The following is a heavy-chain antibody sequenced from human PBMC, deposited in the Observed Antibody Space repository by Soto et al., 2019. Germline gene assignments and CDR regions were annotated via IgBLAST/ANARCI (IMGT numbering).Heavy chain of an antibody. J-gene: IGHJ4*02. CDR1: GFTFSSYA. CDR3: ARETEGCGGDCDSLDY. D-gene: IGHD2-21*02. V-gene: IGHV3-30-3*01. Sequence: QVQLVESGGGVVQTGRSLRLSCAASGFTFSSYAMHWVRQAPGKGLEWVAVISYDGSNKYYADSVKGRFTISRDNSKNTLYLQMNSLRAEDTAVYYCARETEGCGGDCDSLDYWGQGTLVTVSS. CDR2: ISYDGSNK.